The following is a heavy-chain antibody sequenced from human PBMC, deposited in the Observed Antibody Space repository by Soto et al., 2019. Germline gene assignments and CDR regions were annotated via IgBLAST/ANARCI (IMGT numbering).Heavy chain of an antibody. D-gene: IGHD3-10*01. CDR1: GFSLSTSGLG. CDR3: ARFYGSGTYEIDNNWFDP. J-gene: IGHJ5*02. Sequence: SGPTLVNPTQTLTLTCTFSGFSLSTSGLGVGWFRQPPGKALEWLALIYWNNDKRYSPSLKSRLTITKDTSKNQVVLTMTNMDPVDTATYYCARFYGSGTYEIDNNWFDPWGQGTLVTVSS. CDR2: IYWNNDK. V-gene: IGHV2-5*01.